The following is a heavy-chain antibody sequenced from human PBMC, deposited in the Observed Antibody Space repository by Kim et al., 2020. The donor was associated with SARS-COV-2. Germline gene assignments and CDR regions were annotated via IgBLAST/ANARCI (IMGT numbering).Heavy chain of an antibody. V-gene: IGHV4-39*01. J-gene: IGHJ5*02. CDR3: ARHTTKCLVYLLGFYP. D-gene: IGHD6-19*01. Sequence: SETLSLTCTVSGGSISSSSYYWGWIRQPPGKGLEWIGSIYYSGSTYSNPSLKSRVTISVDTSKNQFSLKLSSVTAADTAADYCARHTTKCLVYLLGFYP. CDR2: IYYSGST. CDR1: GGSISSSSYY.